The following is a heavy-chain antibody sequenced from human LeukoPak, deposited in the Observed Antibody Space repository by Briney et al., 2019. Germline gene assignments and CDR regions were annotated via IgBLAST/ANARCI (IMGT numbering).Heavy chain of an antibody. D-gene: IGHD1-1*01. CDR2: IYHSGNT. V-gene: IGHV4-38-2*01. Sequence: SETLSLTCAVSGFSISTGYYWGWIRQPPGKGLEWIGNIYHSGNTYYNPSLKSRVTISVDTSKNQFSLKLNSVTAADTALYYCARLWDNWNPDYWGQGFLVTVSS. J-gene: IGHJ4*02. CDR3: ARLWDNWNPDY. CDR1: GFSISTGYY.